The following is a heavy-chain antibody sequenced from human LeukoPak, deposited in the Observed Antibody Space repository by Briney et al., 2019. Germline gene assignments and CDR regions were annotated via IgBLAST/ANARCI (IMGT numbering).Heavy chain of an antibody. J-gene: IGHJ3*02. CDR3: ARAPDLDIVVVYDAFDI. D-gene: IGHD2-2*01. CDR1: GYSFTSYW. Sequence: GESLKISCKGSGYSFTSYWIGGGRQMPGKGVEWVGIIYPGDSDTRYSPSCQGQVTISADKSISPAYLQWSSLKASDTAMYYCARAPDLDIVVVYDAFDIWGQGTMVTVSS. CDR2: IYPGDSDT. V-gene: IGHV5-51*01.